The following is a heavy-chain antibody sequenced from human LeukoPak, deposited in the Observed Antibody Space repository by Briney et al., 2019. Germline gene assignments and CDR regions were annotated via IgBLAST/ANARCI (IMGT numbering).Heavy chain of an antibody. J-gene: IGHJ4*02. V-gene: IGHV3-33*06. Sequence: GGSLRLSCAASQFTFSHYGMRWVRQAPGRGLQWVAVIWSDASDKYYSDSVKGRFTISRDNSKNTLYLEMNNLRAEDTAVYYCAKDAERGFDYSNSLNYWGQGTLVTVSS. D-gene: IGHD4-11*01. CDR2: IWSDASDK. CDR1: QFTFSHYG. CDR3: AKDAERGFDYSNSLNY.